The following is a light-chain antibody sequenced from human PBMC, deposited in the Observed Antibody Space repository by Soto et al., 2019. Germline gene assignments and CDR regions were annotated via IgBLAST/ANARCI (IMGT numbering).Light chain of an antibody. V-gene: IGKV3-15*01. Sequence: EIVMTQSPATLSVSPGERVTLSCRASQTVSRNVAWYQKKTGQAPRLLMYDASIRASGTPARFSGSGSGTEFALTISSLQSEDFAVYYCQLCNNWPPTVGQGTKVEIK. J-gene: IGKJ1*01. CDR1: QTVSRN. CDR3: QLCNNWPPT. CDR2: DAS.